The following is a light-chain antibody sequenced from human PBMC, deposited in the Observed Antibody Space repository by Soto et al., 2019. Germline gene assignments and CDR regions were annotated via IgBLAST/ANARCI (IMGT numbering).Light chain of an antibody. CDR2: WAS. J-gene: IGKJ4*02. V-gene: IGKV4-1*01. Sequence: DIVMTQSPDSLAVSLGERDTINCKSTQSVLSSSTNKNYLAWYQQKPGQPPKLLIYWASTRESGVPDRFSGSASETDFILTNSSLQAEDVAGYYCQQYWSTALTLGGGNKVEIK. CDR3: QQYWSTALT. CDR1: QSVLSSSTNKNY.